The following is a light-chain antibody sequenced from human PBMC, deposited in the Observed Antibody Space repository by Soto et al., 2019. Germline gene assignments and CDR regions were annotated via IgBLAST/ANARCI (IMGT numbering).Light chain of an antibody. CDR1: QSLVYSNGKTY. J-gene: IGKJ5*01. CDR2: EAS. Sequence: DLVMTQSPVSLSVTPGQSASISCKSSQSLVYSNGKTYLYWYLQKPGQPPQLLIYEASNRFSGAPHRFRGCGSGTDFTLEISRVEAEDVGVYYCMQGLQLPTTFAQGTRLDIE. V-gene: IGKV2D-29*01. CDR3: MQGLQLPTT.